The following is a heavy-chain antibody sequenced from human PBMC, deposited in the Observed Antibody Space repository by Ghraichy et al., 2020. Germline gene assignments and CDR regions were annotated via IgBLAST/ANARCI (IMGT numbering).Heavy chain of an antibody. CDR2: ISASNGNT. D-gene: IGHD3-22*01. V-gene: IGHV1-18*04. CDR3: ARSYYDTSGYWRVEGFHYYYGMDV. CDR1: GYIFTNYG. Sequence: ASVKVSCKVAGYIFTNYGISWVRQAPGQGLEWMGWISASNGNTNYAQKLQGRVTMTTDTSTSTAYMELRSLRSDDTAVYYCARSYYDTSGYWRVEGFHYYYGMDVWGQGTTVTVSS. J-gene: IGHJ6*02.